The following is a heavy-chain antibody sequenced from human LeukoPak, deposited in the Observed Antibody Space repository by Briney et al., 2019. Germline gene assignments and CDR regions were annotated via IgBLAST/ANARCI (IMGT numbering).Heavy chain of an antibody. Sequence: PGGSLRLSCAASGFTFSSYSMNWVRQAPGKGLEWVSYISSSGSTTYYADSVKGRFTISRDNAKNSLYLQMNSLRAEDTAVYYCATYDYGDRYGMDVWGQGTTVTVSS. CDR2: ISSSGSTT. V-gene: IGHV3-48*04. CDR1: GFTFSSYS. D-gene: IGHD4-17*01. J-gene: IGHJ6*02. CDR3: ATYDYGDRYGMDV.